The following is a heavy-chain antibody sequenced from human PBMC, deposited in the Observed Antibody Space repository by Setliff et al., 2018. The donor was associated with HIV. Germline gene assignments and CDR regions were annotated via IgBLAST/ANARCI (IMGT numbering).Heavy chain of an antibody. Sequence: PSETLSLTCTVSGGSFRSSRYCWGWIRQPPGKGLEWIGNIHYGGFFWYSPSLKSRVTISVDTSKNQFSLKLSSVTAADTAVYYCARPALGIGGGSRFDNWGQGTRVTVSS. CDR2: IHYGGFF. CDR3: ARPALGIGGGSRFDN. V-gene: IGHV4-39*01. CDR1: GGSFRSSRYC. D-gene: IGHD3-10*01. J-gene: IGHJ4*02.